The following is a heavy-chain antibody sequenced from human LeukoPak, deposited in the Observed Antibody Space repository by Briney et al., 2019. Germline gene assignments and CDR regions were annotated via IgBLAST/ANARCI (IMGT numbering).Heavy chain of an antibody. V-gene: IGHV3-73*01. D-gene: IGHD3-22*01. Sequence: GGSPRLSCAASGFTFSGSAMHWVRQASGKGLEWVGRIRSKANSYATAYAASVKGRFTISRDDSKNTAYLQMNSLKTEDTAVYYCTRTRLDYYDSSGYQPPPDYWGQGTLVTVSS. J-gene: IGHJ4*02. CDR1: GFTFSGSA. CDR3: TRTRLDYYDSSGYQPPPDY. CDR2: IRSKANSYAT.